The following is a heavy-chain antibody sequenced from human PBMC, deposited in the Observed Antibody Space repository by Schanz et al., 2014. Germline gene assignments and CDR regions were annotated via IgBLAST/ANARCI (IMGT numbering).Heavy chain of an antibody. V-gene: IGHV1-3*01. J-gene: IGHJ4*02. CDR1: EYSFTSYS. CDR3: ARDAADFYDILTEEDY. D-gene: IGHD3-9*01. Sequence: QVHLVQSGAEVKRPGASVKVSCKASEYSFTSYSMHWVRQAPGQRLEWMGWISAYNGNTKYPQKLQGRVTMTTDTSTSTAYMELRSLRSDDTAVYYCARDAADFYDILTEEDYWGQGTLXTVSS. CDR2: ISAYNGNT.